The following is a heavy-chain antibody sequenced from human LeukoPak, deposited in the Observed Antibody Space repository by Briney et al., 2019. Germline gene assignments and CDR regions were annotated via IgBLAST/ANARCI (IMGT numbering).Heavy chain of an antibody. CDR1: GSTLTEFS. Sequence: GASVKVSCKVSGSTLTEFSIHWVRQAPGKGLEWMGGFVPEDDETIYAQSFRGRVTMTEDTSTDTAYMELSSLRFEDTAMYYCATIAPGDLFDSWGQGTLVTVSS. V-gene: IGHV1-24*01. D-gene: IGHD7-27*01. CDR2: FVPEDDET. J-gene: IGHJ4*02. CDR3: ATIAPGDLFDS.